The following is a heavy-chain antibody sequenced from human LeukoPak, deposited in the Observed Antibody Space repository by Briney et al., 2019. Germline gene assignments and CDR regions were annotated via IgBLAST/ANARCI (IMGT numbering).Heavy chain of an antibody. Sequence: PGGSLRLSCAASGFTFSSYAMSWVRQAPGKGLEWVSAFSGSGGSTYYADSVKGRFTISRDNSKNTLYLQMNSLRAEDTAVYYCAKSTSYGDYLPVDYWGQGTLVTASS. CDR3: AKSTSYGDYLPVDY. D-gene: IGHD4-17*01. CDR2: FSGSGGST. CDR1: GFTFSSYA. V-gene: IGHV3-23*01. J-gene: IGHJ4*02.